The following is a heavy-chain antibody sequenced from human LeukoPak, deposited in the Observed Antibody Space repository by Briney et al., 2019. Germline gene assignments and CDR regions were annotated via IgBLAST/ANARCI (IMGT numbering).Heavy chain of an antibody. Sequence: SETLSLTCAVYGGSFSGYYWSWIRQPPGKGLEWIGEINHSGSTNYNPSLKSRVTISVDTSKNQFSLKLSSVTAADTAVYYCARVEVGVFWSRYYLQHTYYYMDVWGKGTTVTVSS. CDR1: GGSFSGYY. CDR3: ARVEVGVFWSRYYLQHTYYYMDV. D-gene: IGHD3-3*01. J-gene: IGHJ6*03. V-gene: IGHV4-34*01. CDR2: INHSGST.